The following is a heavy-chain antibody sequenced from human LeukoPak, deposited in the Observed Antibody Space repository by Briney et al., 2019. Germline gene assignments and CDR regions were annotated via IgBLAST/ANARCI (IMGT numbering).Heavy chain of an antibody. CDR2: INPSGGTT. CDR1: GYTFTIYY. J-gene: IGHJ4*02. CDR3: AREQDGGTFDY. V-gene: IGHV1-46*01. D-gene: IGHD3-16*01. Sequence: GASVNVSCTASGYTFTIYYMHWVRQAPGQGLEWMGIINPSGGTTNYAQKFQGRVTMTRDTYTSTVYMELSSLRSEDTAVYYCAREQDGGTFDYWGQGTLVTVSS.